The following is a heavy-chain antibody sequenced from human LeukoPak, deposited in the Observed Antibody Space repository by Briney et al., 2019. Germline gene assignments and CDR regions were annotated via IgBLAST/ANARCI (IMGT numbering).Heavy chain of an antibody. CDR3: AREGIAAAGTRWFDP. V-gene: IGHV1-2*02. J-gene: IGHJ5*02. CDR1: GYTFTGYY. Sequence: ASVKVSCKASGYTFTGYYMHWVRQAPGQGLEWMGWINPNSGGTNYAQKFQGRVTMTRDTSISTAYMELSRLRSDDTAVYYCAREGIAAAGTRWFDPWGQGTLVTVSS. CDR2: INPNSGGT. D-gene: IGHD6-13*01.